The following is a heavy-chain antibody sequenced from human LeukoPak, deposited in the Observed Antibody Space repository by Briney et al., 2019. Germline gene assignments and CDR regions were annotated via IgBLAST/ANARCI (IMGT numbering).Heavy chain of an antibody. V-gene: IGHV4-61*09. J-gene: IGHJ3*02. CDR1: GGSISSGSFC. Sequence: PSETLSLTCTVSGGSISSGSFCWSWIRQPAGKGLEWIGHIYTSGSTNYNPSLKSRVTISVDTSKNRFSLKLSSVTAADTAVYYCARVEMSTTLSAFDIWGQGTMVTVSS. D-gene: IGHD5/OR15-5a*01. CDR2: IYTSGST. CDR3: ARVEMSTTLSAFDI.